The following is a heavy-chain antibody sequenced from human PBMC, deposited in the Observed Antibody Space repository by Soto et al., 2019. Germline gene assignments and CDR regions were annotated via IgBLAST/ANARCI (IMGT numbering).Heavy chain of an antibody. Sequence: QVPLVESGGGLVKPGGSLRLSCAASGFTFSDYYMSWIRQAPGKGLEWVSYISSSGSTIYYADSVKGRFTISRDNAKNSLYLQMNSLRAEDTAVYYCARETNGFMGAIAPAGYYYYGMDVWGQGTTVTVSS. CDR2: ISSSGSTI. CDR1: GFTFSDYY. CDR3: ARETNGFMGAIAPAGYYYYGMDV. D-gene: IGHD1-26*01. J-gene: IGHJ6*02. V-gene: IGHV3-11*01.